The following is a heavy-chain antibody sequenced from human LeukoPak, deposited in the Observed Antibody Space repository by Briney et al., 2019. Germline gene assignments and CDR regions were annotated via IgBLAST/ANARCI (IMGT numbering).Heavy chain of an antibody. CDR3: AKVLYDRSGYYFVY. D-gene: IGHD3-22*01. J-gene: IGHJ4*02. CDR2: IYYRETT. V-gene: IGHV4-39*01. Sequence: SETLSLTCTVSGGSISSSSHSWGWIRQAPGKGLEWIGSIYYRETTYYNPSLKSRVTISVDTSKNQFSLKLSSVTAADTAVYYCAKVLYDRSGYYFVYWGEGTLVTVSS. CDR1: GGSISSSSHS.